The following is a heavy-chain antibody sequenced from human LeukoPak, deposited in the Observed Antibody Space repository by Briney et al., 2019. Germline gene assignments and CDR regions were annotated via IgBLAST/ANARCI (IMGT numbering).Heavy chain of an antibody. D-gene: IGHD3-10*01. V-gene: IGHV3-23*01. Sequence: PGGSLRLSCAASGFTFNNYAMSWVRQAPGKGLEWVSAISGSGGSTYYADSVKGRFTISRDNSKNTLYLQMNSLRAEDTAVYYCAKADARLLWFGEPRGYFDYWGQGTLVTVSS. CDR1: GFTFNNYA. J-gene: IGHJ4*02. CDR2: ISGSGGST. CDR3: AKADARLLWFGEPRGYFDY.